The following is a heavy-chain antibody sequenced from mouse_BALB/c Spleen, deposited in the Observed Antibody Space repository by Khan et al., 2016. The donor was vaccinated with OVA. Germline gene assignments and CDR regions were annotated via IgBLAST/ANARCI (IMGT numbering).Heavy chain of an antibody. V-gene: IGHV5-12-1*01. D-gene: IGHD2-4*01. CDR2: IIGGGGTT. Sequence: EVQLVESGGGLVKPGGSLKLSCAASGFVFSTYDMSWVRQTPEKRLEWVAFIIGGGGTTYYPDTVKGRFTISRDNAKNTLYLQMSSLKSDDTAMYYCARHGDYDEAWFAYWGQGTLVTVSA. CDR3: ARHGDYDEAWFAY. J-gene: IGHJ3*01. CDR1: GFVFSTYD.